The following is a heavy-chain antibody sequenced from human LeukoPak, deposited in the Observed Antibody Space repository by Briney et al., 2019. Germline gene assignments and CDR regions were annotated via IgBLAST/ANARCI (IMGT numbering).Heavy chain of an antibody. CDR2: ISISSNYI. V-gene: IGHV3-21*01. Sequence: GGSLRLSCAASAFSLSSYSMNWVRQAPGKGLEWVSSISISSNYIYYADSVKGRFTISRDNAKNSLYLQMNSLRAGDTAVYYCVREARGYHYTYFDYWGQGTLVTVSS. D-gene: IGHD5-18*01. CDR3: VREARGYHYTYFDY. CDR1: AFSLSSYS. J-gene: IGHJ4*02.